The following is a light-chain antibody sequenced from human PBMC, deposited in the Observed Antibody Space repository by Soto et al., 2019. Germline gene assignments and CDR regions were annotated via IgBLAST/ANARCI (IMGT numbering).Light chain of an antibody. Sequence: QSALAQPRSVSGSPGHSVTISCTGTSSDVGGYSYVSLYQQHPGKAPKLMISDVSKRPSGVPDRFSGSKFGNTASLTISGLQAEDEADYYCCSYAGAFTYVFGSGTKV. CDR1: SSDVGGYSY. V-gene: IGLV2-11*01. J-gene: IGLJ1*01. CDR2: DVS. CDR3: CSYAGAFTYV.